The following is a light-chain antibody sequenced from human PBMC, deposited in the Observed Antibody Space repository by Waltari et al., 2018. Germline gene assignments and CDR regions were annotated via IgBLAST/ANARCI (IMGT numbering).Light chain of an antibody. CDR1: SGDVGAYDS. CDR3: CSYAGSYTYV. CDR2: DVT. V-gene: IGLV2-11*01. J-gene: IGLJ1*01. Sequence: QSALTQPRSVSGSPGQSVTVSCIGTSGDVGAYDSVSWYQPYPGKAPKVVFYDVTKRPSGIPDRFSGSKSGNTASLTISGLQADDEADYYCCSYAGSYTYVFGSGTTVTVL.